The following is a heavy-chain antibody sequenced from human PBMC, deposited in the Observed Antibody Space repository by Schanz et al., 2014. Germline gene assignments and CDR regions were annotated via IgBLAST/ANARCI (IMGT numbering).Heavy chain of an antibody. CDR3: AKIGYGGLLNYYIDH. J-gene: IGHJ4*02. CDR2: ISSDETVT. V-gene: IGHV3-30*18. Sequence: QIQLVESGGGVVQPGTSLRLSCTISGFSFSRYGMHWVRQAPGKGLEWVAVISSDETVTYYVDSVKGRFTISRDNSKNXLYLQMSSLKTEDTAVYYCAKIGYGGLLNYYIDHWGQGTLVTFSS. D-gene: IGHD3-16*01. CDR1: GFSFSRYG.